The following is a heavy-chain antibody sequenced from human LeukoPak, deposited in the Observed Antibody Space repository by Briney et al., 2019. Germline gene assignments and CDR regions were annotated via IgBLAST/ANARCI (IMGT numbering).Heavy chain of an antibody. Sequence: GESLKISCKGSGNNFATHWIAWVRQTPAKGLEWIGVIYPVDSDTSYSPTFQGQVTISVDKSTSTASLQRSSLTASDTAMYYCARTNYYETSGWASGLSPFDMWGRGTMVTVSS. J-gene: IGHJ3*02. V-gene: IGHV5-51*01. D-gene: IGHD3-22*01. CDR1: GNNFATHW. CDR2: IYPVDSDT. CDR3: ARTNYYETSGWASGLSPFDM.